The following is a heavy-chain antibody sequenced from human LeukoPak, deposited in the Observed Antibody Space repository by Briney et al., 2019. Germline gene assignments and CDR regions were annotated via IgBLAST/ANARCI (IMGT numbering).Heavy chain of an antibody. Sequence: GRSLRLYCAASGFTFSSYGMHWVRQAPGKGLEWVAVISYDGSNKYYADSVKGRFTISRDNSKNTLYLQMNSLRAEDTAVYYCAKPVAAPHFDYWGQGTLVTVSS. J-gene: IGHJ4*02. CDR2: ISYDGSNK. V-gene: IGHV3-30*18. CDR1: GFTFSSYG. D-gene: IGHD6-6*01. CDR3: AKPVAAPHFDY.